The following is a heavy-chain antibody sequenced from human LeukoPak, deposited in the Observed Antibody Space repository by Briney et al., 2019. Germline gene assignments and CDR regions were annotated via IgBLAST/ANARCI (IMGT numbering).Heavy chain of an antibody. CDR1: GYTFSGYY. CDR3: AREYILTAYYGDY. CDR2: INPNSGGA. D-gene: IGHD3-9*01. Sequence: ASVKVSCKAFGYTFSGYYMHWVRQAPGHGLEWMGSINPNSGGANYAQKFQGRVTMTWETSISTAYMELSRLSSDDTAVYYCAREYILTAYYGDYWGQGTLVTVSS. J-gene: IGHJ4*02. V-gene: IGHV1-2*02.